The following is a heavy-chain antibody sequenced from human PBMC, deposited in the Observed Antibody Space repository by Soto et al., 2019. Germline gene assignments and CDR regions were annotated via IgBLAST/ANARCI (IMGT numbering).Heavy chain of an antibody. Sequence: GGSLRLSCAASGFTFRNYWMHWVRQAPGKGLVWVSRVTSDGSSTNYADSVKGRFTISRDNAKNILYLQMNSLRAEDTAVYYCVRDNWNSYWGQGTLVTVSS. J-gene: IGHJ4*02. CDR2: VTSDGSST. CDR1: GFTFRNYW. CDR3: VRDNWNSY. V-gene: IGHV3-74*01. D-gene: IGHD1-1*01.